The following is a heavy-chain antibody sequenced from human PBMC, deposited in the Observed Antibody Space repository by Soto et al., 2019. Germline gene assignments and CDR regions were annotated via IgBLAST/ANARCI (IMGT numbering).Heavy chain of an antibody. J-gene: IGHJ6*02. V-gene: IGHV3-74*01. CDR3: ARDLYYYYYGMDV. CDR2: INSDGSST. CDR1: GFTFSSYW. Sequence: HPGGSLRLSCAASGFTFSSYWMHWVRQAPGNVLVWVSRINSDGSSTSYADSVKGRFTISRDNAKNALYLQMNSLRAEDTAVYYCARDLYYYYYGMDVWGQGTTVTVSS.